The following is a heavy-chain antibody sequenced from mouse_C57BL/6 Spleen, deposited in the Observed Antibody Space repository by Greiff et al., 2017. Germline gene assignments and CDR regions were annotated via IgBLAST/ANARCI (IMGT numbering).Heavy chain of an antibody. CDR2: INPSSGYT. J-gene: IGHJ4*01. D-gene: IGHD2-4*01. Sequence: QVQLQQSGAELARPGASVKMSCKASGYTFTSYTMHWVKQRPGQGLEWIGYINPSSGYTKYNQKFKDKATLTSDKSSSTAYMQLSSLTSEDSAVYYCARFGYYDYDEGDYYAMDYWGQGTSVTVSS. CDR1: GYTFTSYT. CDR3: ARFGYYDYDEGDYYAMDY. V-gene: IGHV1-4*01.